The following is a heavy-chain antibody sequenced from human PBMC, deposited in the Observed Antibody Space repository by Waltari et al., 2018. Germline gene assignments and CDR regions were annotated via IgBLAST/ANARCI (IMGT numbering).Heavy chain of an antibody. CDR3: VRVEPVSNRWYFEH. Sequence: EVQLVESGGGLVQPGGSLRLSCAASGFPFSNFYMPWVRQAPGKGLVGFSRITSEGSYVGYADSVRGRFTISRDNAKNTLYLQMNSLRVEDTAVYYCVRVEPVSNRWYFEHWGQGAPVTVSS. CDR1: GFPFSNFY. D-gene: IGHD1-20*01. J-gene: IGHJ4*02. V-gene: IGHV3-74*01. CDR2: ITSEGSYV.